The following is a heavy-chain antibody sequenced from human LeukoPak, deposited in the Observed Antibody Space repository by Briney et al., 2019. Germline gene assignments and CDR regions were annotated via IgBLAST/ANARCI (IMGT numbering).Heavy chain of an antibody. D-gene: IGHD1-26*01. CDR3: ARRKSGTYGSWIDY. V-gene: IGHV4-59*08. CDR1: GTSIRDYY. CDR2: IYFSGNT. Sequence: SETLSLTCTVSGTSIRDYYWGWIRQPPGKALEWIGYIYFSGNTNSTPSLKSRVTMSVDTSKNQFSLSLSSVTVADTAVYYCARRKSGTYGSWIDYWGQGTVVTVSS. J-gene: IGHJ4*02.